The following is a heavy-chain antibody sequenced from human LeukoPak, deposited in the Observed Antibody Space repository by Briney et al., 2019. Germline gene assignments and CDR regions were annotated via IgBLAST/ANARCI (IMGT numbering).Heavy chain of an antibody. J-gene: IGHJ3*02. Sequence: GGSLRLSCATSGFTFGDYHMDWVRQAPGKGLEWIGRVRNKARNYNTEYVASVEGRFTISRDASKNLLYLQMDSLKIEDTGVYFCARDGQQGDQSAFDIWGQGTTVTVSS. CDR1: GFTFGDYH. V-gene: IGHV3-72*01. CDR3: ARDGQQGDQSAFDI. CDR2: VRNKARNYNT. D-gene: IGHD2-21*01.